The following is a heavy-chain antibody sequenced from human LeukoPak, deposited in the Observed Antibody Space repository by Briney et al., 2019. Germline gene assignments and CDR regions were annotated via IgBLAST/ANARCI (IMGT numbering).Heavy chain of an antibody. V-gene: IGHV1-3*01. CDR1: GYTFTTYA. J-gene: IGHJ3*02. CDR2: INAGNGNT. CDR3: ASRRQYCSTTSCSATFDI. Sequence: GASVKVSCKASGYTFTTYAMRWVRQAPGQRLEWMGWINAGNGNTKYSQKFQGRVTITRDTSASTAYMELSSLRSEDTAVYYCASRRQYCSTTSCSATFDIWGQGTMVTVSS. D-gene: IGHD2-2*01.